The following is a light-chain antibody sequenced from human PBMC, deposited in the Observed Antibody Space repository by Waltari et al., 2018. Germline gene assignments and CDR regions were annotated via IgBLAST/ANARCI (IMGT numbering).Light chain of an antibody. Sequence: QSALPQPASVSGSRGQSITISCTGSSSGIGSYNVVSWYQHHPGKAPKLLIYGVNNRPSGVSNRFSGSKSGNTASLTISGLQAEDEADYYCSSYAGSVVFGGGTKLTVL. CDR1: SSGIGSYNV. V-gene: IGLV2-23*02. CDR3: SSYAGSVV. CDR2: GVN. J-gene: IGLJ3*02.